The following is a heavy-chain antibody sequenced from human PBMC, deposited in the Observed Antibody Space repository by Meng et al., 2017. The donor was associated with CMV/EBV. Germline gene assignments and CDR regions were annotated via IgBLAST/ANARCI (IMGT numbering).Heavy chain of an antibody. D-gene: IGHD4-17*01. CDR3: ARGAGPNDYGRS. Sequence: GESLKISCAASGFTFSSYAMNWVRQAPGKGPEWVSAVTDSGGSTYYADSVKGRFTISRDNSKNTLYLQMNSLRAEDSAVYYCARGAGPNDYGRSWGQGMLVTVSS. CDR2: VTDSGGST. J-gene: IGHJ5*02. CDR1: GFTFSSYA. V-gene: IGHV3-23*01.